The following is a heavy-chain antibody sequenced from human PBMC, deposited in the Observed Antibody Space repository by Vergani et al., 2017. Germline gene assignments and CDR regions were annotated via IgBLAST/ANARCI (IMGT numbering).Heavy chain of an antibody. CDR1: GFTFDDYA. Sequence: EVQLVESGGGLVQPGGSLRLSCAASGFTFDDYAMHWVRQAPGKGLEWVSGISWNSGSIGYADSVKGRFTISRDNAKNSLYLQMNSLRAEDTALYYCAKDSIYYYDSSGYYYGGLDYWGQGTLVTVSS. CDR3: AKDSIYYYDSSGYYYGGLDY. J-gene: IGHJ4*02. V-gene: IGHV3-9*01. D-gene: IGHD3-22*01. CDR2: ISWNSGSI.